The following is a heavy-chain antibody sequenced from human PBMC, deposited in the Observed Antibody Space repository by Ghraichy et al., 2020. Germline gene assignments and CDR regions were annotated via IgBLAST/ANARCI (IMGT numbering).Heavy chain of an antibody. V-gene: IGHV1-18*04. J-gene: IGHJ4*02. D-gene: IGHD4-17*01. CDR1: GYTFSTYV. CDR2: ISGYSGYT. CDR3: ARVDNGASY. Sequence: ASVKVSCKASGYTFSTYVMSLVLQAPGQGLEWMGWISGYSGYTNYAQNFQGRVTMTTDTSTSTAYMDLRSLRSDDTAVYYCARVDNGASYWGQGTLVTVSS.